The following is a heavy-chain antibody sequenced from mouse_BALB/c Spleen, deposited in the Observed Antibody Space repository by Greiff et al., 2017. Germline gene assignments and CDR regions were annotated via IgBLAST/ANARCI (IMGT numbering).Heavy chain of an antibody. CDR1: GFTFSSFG. D-gene: IGHD1-2*01. J-gene: IGHJ1*01. CDR3: ASEGGLLRLWDWYFDY. Sequence: EVKLVESGGGLVQPGGSRKLSCAASGFTFSSFGMHWVRQAPEKGLEWVAYISSGSSTIYYADTVKGRFTISRDNPKNTLFLQMTSLRSEDTAMYDCASEGGLLRLWDWYFDYWGEGTTVTVSS. V-gene: IGHV5-17*02. CDR2: ISSGSSTI.